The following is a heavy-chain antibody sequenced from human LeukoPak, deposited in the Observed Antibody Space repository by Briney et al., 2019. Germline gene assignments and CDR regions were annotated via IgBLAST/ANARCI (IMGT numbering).Heavy chain of an antibody. CDR3: ARGGMTAAAN. D-gene: IGHD6-13*01. CDR1: GYTSTNFY. J-gene: IGHJ4*02. Sequence: ASVQVSCKASGYTSTNFYLHWVRQAPGQGLEWMGVIKSSGDTTYYAQKLQGRVTMTRDTSTTTVYMELSSLTSEDTAVYFCARGGMTAAANWGQGTLVTVSS. V-gene: IGHV1-46*04. CDR2: IKSSGDTT.